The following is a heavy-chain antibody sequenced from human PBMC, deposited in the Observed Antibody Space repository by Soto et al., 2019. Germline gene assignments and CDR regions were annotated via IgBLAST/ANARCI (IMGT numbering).Heavy chain of an antibody. CDR3: AREGHGGFDP. Sequence: QVQLVQSGAEVKKPGTSVKVSCKASGYTLRSYAMDWVRQAPGQRREWMGRINAANDNTKYSQKFQGRVTITRDTSESIVFMELSSLRSEDTAVYYCAREGHGGFDPWGQGTLVTVSS. J-gene: IGHJ5*02. CDR1: GYTLRSYA. V-gene: IGHV1-3*01. CDR2: INAANDNT.